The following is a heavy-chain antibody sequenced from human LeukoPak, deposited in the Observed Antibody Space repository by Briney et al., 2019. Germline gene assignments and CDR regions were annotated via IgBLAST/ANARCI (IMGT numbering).Heavy chain of an antibody. CDR1: GGSISSYY. Sequence: SETLSLTCTVSGGSISSYYWSWIRQPPGKGLEWIGYIYYSGSTNYNPSLKSRVTISVDTSKNQFSLKLSSVTAADTAVYYCARGVWGFDYWGQGTLVTVSS. CDR2: IYYSGST. CDR3: ARGVWGFDY. D-gene: IGHD7-27*01. V-gene: IGHV4-59*01. J-gene: IGHJ4*02.